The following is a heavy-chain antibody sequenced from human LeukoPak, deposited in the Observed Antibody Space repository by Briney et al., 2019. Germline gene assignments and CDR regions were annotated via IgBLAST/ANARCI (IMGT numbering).Heavy chain of an antibody. D-gene: IGHD5-18*01. CDR1: GYTFTSYA. V-gene: IGHV1-3*01. CDR2: INAGNGNT. Sequence: ASAKVSCKASGYTFTSYAMHWVRQAPGQRLEWMGWINAGNGNTKYSQKFQGRVTITRDTSASTAYMELSSLRSEDTAVYYCARGGAYSYGYDYWGQGTLVTVSS. J-gene: IGHJ4*02. CDR3: ARGGAYSYGYDY.